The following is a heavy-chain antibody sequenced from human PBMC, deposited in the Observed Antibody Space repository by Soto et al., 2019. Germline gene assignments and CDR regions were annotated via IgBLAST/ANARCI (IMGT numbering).Heavy chain of an antibody. V-gene: IGHV4-38-2*01. Sequence: PSETLSLTCAVSGDSISSGYHWAWIRPPPGKGLEWVASIYHSGIPYSNPSLPRRVPLSVDTSKTQFSLNLTSVTAGDPAVFYCARSNSLGFFPYCGQGNPVTVS. D-gene: IGHD3-16*01. CDR2: IYHSGIP. CDR1: GDSISSGYH. CDR3: ARSNSLGFFPY. J-gene: IGHJ4*02.